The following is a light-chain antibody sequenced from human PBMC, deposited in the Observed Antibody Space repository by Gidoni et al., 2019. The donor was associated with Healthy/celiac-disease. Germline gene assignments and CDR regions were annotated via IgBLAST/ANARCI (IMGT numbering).Light chain of an antibody. Sequence: EIVLTQSPGTLSLSPGGRATLSCRASQTVRSTYLAWYRHKPGQAPRLLVYGASVRATGIPDRFSGSGSGTDFTLTGSGLEPEDSAVYYCQQYENVPLTFGTXDQSGN. CDR1: QTVRSTY. CDR2: GAS. V-gene: IGKV3-20*01. CDR3: QQYENVPLT. J-gene: IGKJ3*01.